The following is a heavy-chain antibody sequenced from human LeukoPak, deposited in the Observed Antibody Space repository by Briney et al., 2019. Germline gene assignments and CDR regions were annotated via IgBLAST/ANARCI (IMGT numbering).Heavy chain of an antibody. D-gene: IGHD3-22*01. V-gene: IGHV4-61*05. CDR3: ARGNFALITPDY. J-gene: IGHJ4*02. CDR1: GGSISSSRYY. CDR2: ISYRGTT. Sequence: PSETLSLTCTVSGGSISSSRYYWGWIRQPPEKGLEWIGYISYRGTTNYNPALTSRVTMSLDTSKNHVSLRLSSVTAADTALYYCARGNFALITPDYWGQGTLVTVSS.